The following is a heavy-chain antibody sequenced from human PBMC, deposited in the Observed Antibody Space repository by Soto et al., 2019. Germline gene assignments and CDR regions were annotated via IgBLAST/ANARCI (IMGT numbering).Heavy chain of an antibody. CDR2: ISASGRDT. CDR1: GFTFSNYA. D-gene: IGHD6-19*01. J-gene: IGHJ4*02. CDR3: AKGKSSGWYYFDY. Sequence: PGGSLRLSCADSGFTFSNYALSWVRQAPGTGQEWVSGISASGRDTYYADSVKDRFTISRDNSKNTVYLQGNSLRADDTAIYYCAKGKSSGWYYFDYWGQGTPVTVSS. V-gene: IGHV3-23*01.